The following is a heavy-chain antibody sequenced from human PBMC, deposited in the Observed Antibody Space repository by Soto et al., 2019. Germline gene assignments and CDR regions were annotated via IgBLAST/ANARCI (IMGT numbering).Heavy chain of an antibody. V-gene: IGHV3-23*01. D-gene: IGHD1-7*01. J-gene: IGHJ5*02. CDR2: ISGSGGST. CDR1: GFTFSSYA. Sequence: GGSLRLSCAASGFTFSSYAMSWVRQAPGKGLEWVSAISGSGGSTYYADSVKGRFTISRDNSKNTLCLQMNSLRAEDTAVYYCAKWNYGRRSDNWFDPWGQGTLVTVSS. CDR3: AKWNYGRRSDNWFDP.